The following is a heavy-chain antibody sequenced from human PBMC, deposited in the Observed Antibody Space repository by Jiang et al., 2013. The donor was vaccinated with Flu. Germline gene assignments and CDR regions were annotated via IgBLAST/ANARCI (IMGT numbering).Heavy chain of an antibody. D-gene: IGHD3-16*01. CDR1: GFTFSSYA. Sequence: VQLVESGGGLVQPGGSLRLSCSASGFTFSSYAMHWVRQAPGKGLEWVSAIGTAGDTYYPGSVKGRFTISRENAKNSLYLQMNSLRAGDTAVYYCARDGRGIGKFDAFDIWGQGTMVTVSS. CDR2: IGTAGDT. J-gene: IGHJ3*02. CDR3: ARDGRGIGKFDAFDI. V-gene: IGHV3-13*01.